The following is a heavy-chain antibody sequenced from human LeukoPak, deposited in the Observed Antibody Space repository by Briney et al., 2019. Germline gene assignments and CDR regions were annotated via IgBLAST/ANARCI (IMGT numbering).Heavy chain of an antibody. CDR1: GGSFSGYY. D-gene: IGHD2-21*02. CDR2: INHSGST. J-gene: IGHJ5*02. V-gene: IGHV4-34*01. CDR3: ARGRGTVVTDNWFDP. Sequence: PSETLSLTCAVYGGSFSGYYWSWIRKPPGKGLDWIGKINHSGSTNYNPSLKSRVTISVDTSKNQFSLKLSSVSAADTAVYYCARGRGTVVTDNWFDPWGQGTLVTVSS.